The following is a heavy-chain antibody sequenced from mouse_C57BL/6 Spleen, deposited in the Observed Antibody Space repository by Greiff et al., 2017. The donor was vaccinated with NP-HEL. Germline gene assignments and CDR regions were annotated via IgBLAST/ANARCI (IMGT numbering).Heavy chain of an antibody. Sequence: QVQLKESGAELVRPGASVKLSCKASGYTFTDYYINWVKQRPGQGLEWIARIYPGSGNTYYNEKFKGKATLTEEKSSSTAYMQLRSLTSEDSAVYFCARTISTVVPTAMDYWGQGTSFTVSS. J-gene: IGHJ4*01. CDR2: IYPGSGNT. V-gene: IGHV1-76*01. D-gene: IGHD1-1*01. CDR3: ARTISTVVPTAMDY. CDR1: GYTFTDYY.